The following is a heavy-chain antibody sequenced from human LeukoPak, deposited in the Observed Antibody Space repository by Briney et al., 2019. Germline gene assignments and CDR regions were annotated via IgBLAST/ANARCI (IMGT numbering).Heavy chain of an antibody. D-gene: IGHD4-17*01. CDR1: GGSISSSSYY. CDR2: IYYSGST. CDR3: ASPGATTARAAFDI. Sequence: SETLSLTCTVSGGSISSSSYYWGWIRQPPGKGLEWIVSIYYSGSTYYNPSLKSRVTISVDTSKNQFSLKLSSVTAADTAVYYCASPGATTARAAFDIWGQGTMVTVSS. V-gene: IGHV4-39*01. J-gene: IGHJ3*02.